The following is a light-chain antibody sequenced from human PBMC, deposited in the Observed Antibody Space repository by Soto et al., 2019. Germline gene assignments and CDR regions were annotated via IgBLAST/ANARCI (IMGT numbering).Light chain of an antibody. CDR1: QSVDSSF. CDR3: QQYVSPVT. V-gene: IGKV3-20*01. CDR2: GAS. J-gene: IGKJ1*01. Sequence: IVLTQSPGFLSLSPGERATLSCSASQSVDSSFFAWYQQKPGQAPRLLIYGASKRTTAIPERFSGSGWGKYFPLTISRLEAEVVAVYYCQQYVSPVTFGQGTKVEIK.